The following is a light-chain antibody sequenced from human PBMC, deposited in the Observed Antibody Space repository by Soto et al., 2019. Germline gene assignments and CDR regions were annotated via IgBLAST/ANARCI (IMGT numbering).Light chain of an antibody. CDR1: SSDVGAYNY. Sequence: LTQPASVSGSPGQSITISCTGTSSDVGAYNYVSWYQQHPGEAPKLIIYGVTNRPSGVSYRFSGSKSDYTVPLTISGLQAEDEADYYCSSYSTSFFYVFGTGTKVTVL. J-gene: IGLJ1*01. CDR2: GVT. CDR3: SSYSTSFFYV. V-gene: IGLV2-14*01.